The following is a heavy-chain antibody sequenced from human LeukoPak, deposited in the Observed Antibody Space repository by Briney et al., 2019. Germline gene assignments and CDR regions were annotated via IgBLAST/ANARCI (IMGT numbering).Heavy chain of an antibody. CDR2: INHSGST. V-gene: IGHV4-34*01. J-gene: IGHJ6*02. Sequence: SETLSLTCAVYGGSFSGYYWSWIRQPPGKGLEWIGEINHSGSTNYNPSLKSRVTISVDTSKNQFSLKLSSVTAADTAVYYCARDRIAAAGTGYYYYGMDVWGQGTTVTVSS. CDR3: ARDRIAAAGTGYYYYGMDV. D-gene: IGHD6-13*01. CDR1: GGSFSGYY.